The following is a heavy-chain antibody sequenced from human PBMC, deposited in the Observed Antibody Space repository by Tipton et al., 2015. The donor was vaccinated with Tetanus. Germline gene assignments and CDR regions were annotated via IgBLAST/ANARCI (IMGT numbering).Heavy chain of an antibody. J-gene: IGHJ4*02. V-gene: IGHV4-61*08. CDR1: GGSLRGGDHN. CDR3: ARASYDSSKKGPFDS. Sequence: TLSLTCTVSGGSLRGGDHNWSWIRQAPGKGLEWLAYISSSGSSNSNYFLKSRITMSRDTSKNQFSLKLASVTAADTAMYFCARASYDSSKKGPFDSWGQGILVIVSS. D-gene: IGHD3-3*01. CDR2: ISSSGSS.